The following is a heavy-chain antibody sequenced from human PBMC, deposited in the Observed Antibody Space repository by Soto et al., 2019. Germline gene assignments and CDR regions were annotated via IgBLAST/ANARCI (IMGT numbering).Heavy chain of an antibody. Sequence: HPVGALRLSCAASGFTFSSYAMHWVRQAPGKGLEWVAVISYDGSNKYYADSVKGRFTISRDNSKNTLYLQMNSLRAEDTAVYYCARPQLAVAGTDAFDIWGQGTMVTVSS. CDR3: ARPQLAVAGTDAFDI. CDR1: GFTFSSYA. V-gene: IGHV3-30-3*01. CDR2: ISYDGSNK. J-gene: IGHJ3*02. D-gene: IGHD6-19*01.